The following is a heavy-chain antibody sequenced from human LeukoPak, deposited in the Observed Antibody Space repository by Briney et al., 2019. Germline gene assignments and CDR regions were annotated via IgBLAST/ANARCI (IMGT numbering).Heavy chain of an antibody. CDR1: GFTFSTYG. Sequence: GGSLRLSCAASGFTFSTYGMPWVRQAPGKGLEWVAVISYDGSNKYYADSVKGLFTISRDNSKNTLYLQMNSLRAEDTAVYYCAKDWGNWGYGYYFDHWGQGTLVTVSS. D-gene: IGHD7-27*01. CDR3: AKDWGNWGYGYYFDH. J-gene: IGHJ4*02. CDR2: ISYDGSNK. V-gene: IGHV3-30*18.